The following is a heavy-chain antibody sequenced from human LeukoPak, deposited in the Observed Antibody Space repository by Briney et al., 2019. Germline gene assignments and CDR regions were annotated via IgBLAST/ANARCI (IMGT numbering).Heavy chain of an antibody. CDR3: ARDLRRGTGVYMDV. CDR1: GFTFSSYA. D-gene: IGHD1-14*01. Sequence: PGRSLRLSCAASGFTFSSYAMHWVRQAPGKGLEWVAVISYDGSNKYYVDSVKGRFTISRDNSKNTLYLQMNSLRAEDTAVYYCARDLRRGTGVYMDVWGKGTTVTVSS. J-gene: IGHJ6*03. CDR2: ISYDGSNK. V-gene: IGHV3-30-3*01.